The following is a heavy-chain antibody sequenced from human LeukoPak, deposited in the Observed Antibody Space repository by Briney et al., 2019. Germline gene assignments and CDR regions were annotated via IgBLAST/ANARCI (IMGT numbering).Heavy chain of an antibody. J-gene: IGHJ5*02. CDR3: ARGDSSGSIRAPDWFDP. Sequence: ASVKVSCKASGYTFTSYGISWVRQAPGQGLEWMGWISAYNGNTNYAQKLQGRVTMTKDTSTSTAYMELRSLRSDDTAVYYCARGDSSGSIRAPDWFDPWGQGTLVTVSS. D-gene: IGHD3-22*01. V-gene: IGHV1-18*01. CDR2: ISAYNGNT. CDR1: GYTFTSYG.